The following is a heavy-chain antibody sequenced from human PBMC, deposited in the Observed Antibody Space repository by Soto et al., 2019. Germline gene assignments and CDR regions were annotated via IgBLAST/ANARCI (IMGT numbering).Heavy chain of an antibody. CDR3: ASGYYGSGSYRLYYYYGMDV. D-gene: IGHD3-10*01. Sequence: PSETLSLTWAVYGGSFSGDYWSWIRQPPGKGLEWIGEINHSGSTNYNPSLKSRVTISVDTSKNQFSLKLSSVTAADTAVYYCASGYYGSGSYRLYYYYGMDVWGQGTTVTVSS. V-gene: IGHV4-34*01. CDR2: INHSGST. J-gene: IGHJ6*02. CDR1: GGSFSGDY.